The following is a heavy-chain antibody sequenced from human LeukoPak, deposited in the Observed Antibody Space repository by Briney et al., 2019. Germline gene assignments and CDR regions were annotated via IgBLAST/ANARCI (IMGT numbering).Heavy chain of an antibody. CDR2: IGTASDT. D-gene: IGHD1-1*01. Sequence: PGGSLRLSCAASGFTFSSFDMHWVRQPTGQGLEWVSIIGTASDTYYPGSVEGRFTLSRDNAKNSLYLQMSSLTAGDTAVYYCARGPPRGKYYYMDVWGKGTTVTVSS. CDR1: GFTFSSFD. J-gene: IGHJ6*03. CDR3: ARGPPRGKYYYMDV. V-gene: IGHV3-13*01.